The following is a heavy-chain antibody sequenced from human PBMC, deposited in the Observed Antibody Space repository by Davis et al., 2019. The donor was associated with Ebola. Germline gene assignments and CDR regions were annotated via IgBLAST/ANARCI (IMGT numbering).Heavy chain of an antibody. CDR2: IHYRGST. J-gene: IGHJ4*02. CDR1: GGSISSYY. CDR3: ARPDGAGSDY. Sequence: MPSETLSLTCTVSGGSISSYYWSWIRQPPGKGLEWIGYIHYRGSTYYNPSLKSRVTISVDTSKNQFSLKLSSVTAADTAVYYCARPDGAGSDYWGQGTLVTVSS. V-gene: IGHV4-59*08. D-gene: IGHD3-10*01.